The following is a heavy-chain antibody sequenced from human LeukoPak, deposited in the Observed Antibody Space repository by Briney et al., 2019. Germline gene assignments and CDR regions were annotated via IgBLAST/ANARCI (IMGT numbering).Heavy chain of an antibody. V-gene: IGHV1-69*05. CDR2: IILIFGTA. CDR1: GGTFSSYA. D-gene: IGHD3-22*01. Sequence: ASVKVSCKASGGTFSSYAISWVRQAPGQGLEWMGGIILIFGTANYAQKFQGRVTITTDESTSTAYMGLSSLRSEDTAVYYCARDYYDSSGYYYNWFDPWGQGTLVTVSS. CDR3: ARDYYDSSGYYYNWFDP. J-gene: IGHJ5*02.